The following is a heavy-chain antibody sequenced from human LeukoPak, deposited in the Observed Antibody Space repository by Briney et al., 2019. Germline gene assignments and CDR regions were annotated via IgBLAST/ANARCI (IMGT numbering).Heavy chain of an antibody. CDR3: ARGGDSGYDY. CDR1: GGSISSYY. V-gene: IGHV4-4*07. CDR2: AYTSGVT. D-gene: IGHD5-12*01. Sequence: PSETLSLTCTVSGGSISSYYWSWIRQPARKGLEWIGRAYTSGVTNYNPSLKSRVTMSVDTSKSQFSLNLSSVTAADTAVYYCARGGDSGYDYWGQGTLVTVSS. J-gene: IGHJ4*02.